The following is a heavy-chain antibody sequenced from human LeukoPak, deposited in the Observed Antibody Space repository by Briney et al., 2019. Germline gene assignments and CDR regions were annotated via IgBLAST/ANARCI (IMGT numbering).Heavy chain of an antibody. D-gene: IGHD3-10*01. Sequence: SETLSLTCTVSGGSVSSGSYYWRWIRQPPGKGLEWIGYIYYSGSTNYNPSLKSRVTISVDTSKNQFSLKLSSVTAADTAVYYCARDSPPGYYYGMDVWGKGTTVTVSS. V-gene: IGHV4-61*01. CDR3: ARDSPPGYYYGMDV. CDR2: IYYSGST. CDR1: GGSVSSGSYY. J-gene: IGHJ6*04.